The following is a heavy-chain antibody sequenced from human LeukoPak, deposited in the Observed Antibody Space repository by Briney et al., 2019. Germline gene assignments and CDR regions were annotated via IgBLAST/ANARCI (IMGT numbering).Heavy chain of an antibody. CDR2: ISTSSSYI. CDR1: GFTFSTYS. CDR3: ARESYTTLPPTIAVAGHDY. Sequence: GGSLRLSCAASGFTFSTYSMIWVRQAPGKGLEWVSSISTSSSYIHYADSVKGRFTISRDNAKNSLYLQVNGLRAEDTAVYYCARESYTTLPPTIAVAGHDYWGQGTLVTVSS. J-gene: IGHJ4*02. V-gene: IGHV3-21*01. D-gene: IGHD6-19*01.